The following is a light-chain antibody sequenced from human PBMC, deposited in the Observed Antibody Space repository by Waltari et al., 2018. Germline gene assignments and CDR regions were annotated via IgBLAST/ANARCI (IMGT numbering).Light chain of an antibody. CDR1: QSSGTY. V-gene: IGKV3-15*01. Sequence: VMTQYPGPLSVSPGERATLSCRATQSSGTYLAWYQQKAGQAPRLLIYVASIRATGGPARFTGSGSGTEFTLTISRLQSEDFGVYFSQQYNNWPLFGQGTKLEIK. CDR3: QQYNNWPL. J-gene: IGKJ2*01. CDR2: VAS.